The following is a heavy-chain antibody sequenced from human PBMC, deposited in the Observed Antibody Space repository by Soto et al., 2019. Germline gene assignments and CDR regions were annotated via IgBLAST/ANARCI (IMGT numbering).Heavy chain of an antibody. CDR1: GFTFSSYA. D-gene: IGHD1-26*01. CDR3: AKVLLSGSYHLNDAFDI. V-gene: IGHV3-23*01. CDR2: ISGSGGST. J-gene: IGHJ3*02. Sequence: GGSLRLSCAASGFTFSSYAMSWVRQAPGKGLEWVSAISGSGGSTYYADSVKGRFTISRDNSKNTLYLQMNSLRAEDTAVYYCAKVLLSGSYHLNDAFDIWGQGTMVTVSS.